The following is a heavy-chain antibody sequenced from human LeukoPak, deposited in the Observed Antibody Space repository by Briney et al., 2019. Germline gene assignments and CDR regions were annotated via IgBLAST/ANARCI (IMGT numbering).Heavy chain of an antibody. V-gene: IGHV4-61*01. J-gene: IGHJ5*02. D-gene: IGHD3-10*01. CDR3: ARGFGDWGLSWFDP. Sequence: SETLSLTCTVSGGSVSSGSYYWSWIRQPPGKGLEWIGYIYYSGSAKYNPSLKSRVTISVDTSKNQFSLKLASVTAADTAVYYCARGFGDWGLSWFDPWGQGTLVTVSS. CDR1: GGSVSSGSYY. CDR2: IYYSGSA.